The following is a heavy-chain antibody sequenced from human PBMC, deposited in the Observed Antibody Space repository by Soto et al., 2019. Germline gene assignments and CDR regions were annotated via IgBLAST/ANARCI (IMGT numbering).Heavy chain of an antibody. CDR1: GGAIGSHY. V-gene: IGHV4-4*07. CDR2: IYSSGST. D-gene: IGHD3-3*01. Sequence: SETLSLTCTISGGAIGSHYWTWIRQPAGKGLEWIGRIYSSGSTQYNPSLQSRVTMSLDTSKNQFSLRLESVTAADTAVYYCARGQRFSDWFDPWGQGTLVTVYS. J-gene: IGHJ5*02. CDR3: ARGQRFSDWFDP.